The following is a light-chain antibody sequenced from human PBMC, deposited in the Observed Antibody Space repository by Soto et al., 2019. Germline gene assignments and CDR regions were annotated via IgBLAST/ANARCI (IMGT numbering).Light chain of an antibody. CDR3: SSHASSSTSYV. CDR2: DVS. V-gene: IGLV2-14*01. J-gene: IGLJ1*01. CDR1: SSDVGGYNY. Sequence: QSVLTQPASVSGSPGQSITISCTGTSSDVGGYNYVSWYQQHPGKAPKLMIYDVSNRPSGVSNRFSGSKSANTASLTISGLQAEDEADYYCSSHASSSTSYVFGTGTKVPVL.